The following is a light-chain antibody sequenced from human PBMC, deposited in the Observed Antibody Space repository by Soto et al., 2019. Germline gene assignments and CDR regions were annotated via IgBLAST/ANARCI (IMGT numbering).Light chain of an antibody. Sequence: EILLTQSPATLSVSPGERATLSCRASQYVHTHLAWYQQKTGQAPRLLIYGASTRATGIPARFSGSGSGTEFTLTISSLQSEDFAVYYCQQYDNWPLTFGQGTRLEMK. CDR1: QYVHTH. J-gene: IGKJ5*01. CDR3: QQYDNWPLT. V-gene: IGKV3-15*01. CDR2: GAS.